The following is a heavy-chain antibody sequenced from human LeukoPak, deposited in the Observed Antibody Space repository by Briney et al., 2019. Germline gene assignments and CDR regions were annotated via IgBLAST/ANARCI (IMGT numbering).Heavy chain of an antibody. CDR1: GGTFSSYA. J-gene: IGHJ4*02. D-gene: IGHD5-12*01. CDR2: IIPILGIA. Sequence: ASVKVSYKASGGTFSSYAISWVRQAPGQGLEWMGRIIPILGIANYAQKFQGRVTITADKSTSTAYMELSSLRSEDTAVYYCADLSGHGSDYWGQGTLVTVSS. CDR3: ADLSGHGSDY. V-gene: IGHV1-69*04.